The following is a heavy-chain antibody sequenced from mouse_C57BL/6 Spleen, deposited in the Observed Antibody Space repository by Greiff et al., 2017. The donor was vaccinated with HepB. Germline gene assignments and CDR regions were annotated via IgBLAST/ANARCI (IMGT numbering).Heavy chain of an antibody. CDR3: TRYSSSYHYYFDY. CDR1: GYTFTDYE. CDR2: IDPETGGT. V-gene: IGHV1-15*01. J-gene: IGHJ2*01. D-gene: IGHD1-1*01. Sequence: QVQLQQSGAELVRPGASVTLSCKASGYTFTDYEMHWVKQTPVHGLEWIGAIDPETGGTAYNQKFKGKAILTADKSSSTAYMELRSLTSEDSAVYYCTRYSSSYHYYFDYWGQGTTLTVSS.